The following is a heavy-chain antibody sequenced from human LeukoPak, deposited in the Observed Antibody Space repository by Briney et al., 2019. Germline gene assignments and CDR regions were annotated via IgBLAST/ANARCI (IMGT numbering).Heavy chain of an antibody. Sequence: GGSLRLSCAASGFTVSSNYMSWVRQAPGKGLEWVSVIYSDGSTYYADSVKGRFSISRDNSKNTVYLQMNRLGAEDTAVYYCARDIGSSAGFDYWGQGTLVTVSS. CDR3: ARDIGSSAGFDY. J-gene: IGHJ4*02. CDR1: GFTVSSNY. CDR2: IYSDGST. V-gene: IGHV3-66*01. D-gene: IGHD6-13*01.